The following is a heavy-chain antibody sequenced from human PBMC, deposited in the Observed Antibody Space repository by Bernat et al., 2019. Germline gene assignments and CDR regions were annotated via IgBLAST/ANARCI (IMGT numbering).Heavy chain of an antibody. CDR1: GGSISSSSYY. CDR2: IYYSGST. CDR3: ARVGYSGYDSDY. D-gene: IGHD5-12*01. J-gene: IGHJ4*02. V-gene: IGHV4-39*01. Sequence: QLQLQELGPGLVKPSETLSLTCTVSGGSISSSSYYWGWIRQPPGKGLEWIGSIYYSGSTYYNPSLKSRVTISVDTSKNQFSLKLSSVTAAGTAVYYCARVGYSGYDSDYWGQGTLVTVSS.